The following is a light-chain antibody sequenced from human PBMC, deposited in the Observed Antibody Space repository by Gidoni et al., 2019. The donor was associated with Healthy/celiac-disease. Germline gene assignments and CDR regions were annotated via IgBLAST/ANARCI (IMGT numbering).Light chain of an antibody. CDR2: GKN. CDR3: NSRDSSGNHLGV. J-gene: IGLJ3*02. V-gene: IGLV3-19*01. Sequence: SSEPAHDPPVSGAWGQTVRITCQGDSLRRYYASWYQQKPGQAPVLVIYGKNNRPSGIPDRFSGSSSGNTASLTITGAQAEDEADYYCNSRDSSGNHLGVFGGGTKLTVL. CDR1: SLRRYY.